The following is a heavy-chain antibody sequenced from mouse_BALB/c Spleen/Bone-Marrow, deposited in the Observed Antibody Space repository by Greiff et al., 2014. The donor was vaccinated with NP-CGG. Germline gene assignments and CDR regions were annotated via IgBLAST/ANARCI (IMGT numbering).Heavy chain of an antibody. CDR1: GYTFTDYN. Sequence: VQLKQSGPELVKPGASLKISCKASGYTFTDYNMHWVKQSPGKSLEWIGYIYSYNGGTGYNQKFKSKATLTVDNSSSTAYMELRSLTSEDSAVYYCARCRYEWYFDVWGAGTTVTVSS. CDR2: IYSYNGGT. D-gene: IGHD2-14*01. J-gene: IGHJ1*01. V-gene: IGHV1S29*02. CDR3: ARCRYEWYFDV.